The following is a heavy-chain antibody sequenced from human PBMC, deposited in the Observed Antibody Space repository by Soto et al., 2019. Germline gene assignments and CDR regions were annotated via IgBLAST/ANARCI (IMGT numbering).Heavy chain of an antibody. D-gene: IGHD1-26*01. CDR2: LSDSGGAT. V-gene: IGHV3-23*01. J-gene: IGHJ4*02. CDR1: GVTFITFA. Sequence: PGGSLRLSCAPSGVTFITFAMSRVRQAPGKGLEWVSALSDSGGATFYADSVRGRFTISRDNSKNMLYLQMNNLRAEDSAIYYCARVSGGSYIDYLGQGTVVTVSS. CDR3: ARVSGGSYIDY.